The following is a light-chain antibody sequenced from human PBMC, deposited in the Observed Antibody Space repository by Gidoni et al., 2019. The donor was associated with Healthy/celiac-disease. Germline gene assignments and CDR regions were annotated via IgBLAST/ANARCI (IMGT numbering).Light chain of an antibody. CDR3: SSYTSSSTVV. CDR1: SSDVGGYNY. CDR2: EVS. V-gene: IGLV2-14*01. J-gene: IGLJ2*01. Sequence: QSALTQPASVSWSSGQSITISCTGTSSDVGGYNYVSWYQQHPGKAPKLMIYEVSNRPSGVSNRFSGSKSGNTASLTISGLQAEDEADYYCSSYTSSSTVVFGGGTKLTVL.